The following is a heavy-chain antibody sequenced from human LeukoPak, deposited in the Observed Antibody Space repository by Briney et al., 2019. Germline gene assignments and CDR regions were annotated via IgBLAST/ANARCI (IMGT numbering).Heavy chain of an antibody. CDR1: GTSMNTYY. Sequence: SETLSLTCTVSGTSMNTYYWSWVRQPLGKGLEWIGYIYYTGSTKYNPSLKSRVTISVDTSKNQFSLKLSSVTAADTAVYYRARDQHYDAFDIWGQGTLVTVSS. CDR2: IYYTGST. V-gene: IGHV4-59*01. J-gene: IGHJ3*02. CDR3: ARDQHYDAFDI.